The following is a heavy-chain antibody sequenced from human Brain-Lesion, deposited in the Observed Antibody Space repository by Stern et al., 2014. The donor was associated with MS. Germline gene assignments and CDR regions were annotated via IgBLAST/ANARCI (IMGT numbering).Heavy chain of an antibody. CDR1: GYTLTELS. CDR3: ATLSPGAGGNYYRHFDY. J-gene: IGHJ4*02. V-gene: IGHV1-24*01. CDR2: FDPEDGET. Sequence: VQLLESGAEVKKPVASVKVSCKVSGYTLTELSMHWVRQAPRKGLEWMGGFDPEDGETIYAQKFQGRVTMTEDTSTDTAYMELSSLRSEDTAVYYCATLSPGAGGNYYRHFDYWGQGTLVTVSS. D-gene: IGHD1-26*01.